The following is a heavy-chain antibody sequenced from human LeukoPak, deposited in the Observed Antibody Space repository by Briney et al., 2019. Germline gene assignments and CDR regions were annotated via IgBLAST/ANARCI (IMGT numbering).Heavy chain of an antibody. CDR2: INPNSGGT. CDR1: GYTFTSNH. Sequence: ASVKVSCKASGYTFTSNHIHCVRQAPGQGLEWMGRINPNSGGTNYAQKFQGRVTMTRDTSISTAYMELSRLRSDDTAVYYCARVSRDDSSGYQNDYWGQGTLVTVSS. CDR3: ARVSRDDSSGYQNDY. D-gene: IGHD3-22*01. V-gene: IGHV1-2*06. J-gene: IGHJ4*02.